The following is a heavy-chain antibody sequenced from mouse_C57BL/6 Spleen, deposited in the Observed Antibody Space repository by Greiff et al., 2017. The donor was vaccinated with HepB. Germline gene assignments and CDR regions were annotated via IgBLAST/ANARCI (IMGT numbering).Heavy chain of an antibody. CDR2: INPNNGGT. CDR1: GYTFTDYY. Sequence: EVQLQQSGPELVKPGASVKISCKASGYTFTDYYMNWVKQSHGKSLEWIGDINPNNGGTSYNQKFKGKATLTVDKSSSTAYMELRSLTSEDSAVYYCARSWLLQFAYWGPGTLVTVSA. J-gene: IGHJ3*01. D-gene: IGHD2-3*01. V-gene: IGHV1-26*01. CDR3: ARSWLLQFAY.